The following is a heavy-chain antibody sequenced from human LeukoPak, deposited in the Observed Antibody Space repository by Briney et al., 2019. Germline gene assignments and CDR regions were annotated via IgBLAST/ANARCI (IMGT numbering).Heavy chain of an antibody. D-gene: IGHD6-19*01. CDR2: IYYSGST. CDR1: GGSISSYC. J-gene: IGHJ4*02. V-gene: IGHV4-59*01. Sequence: PSETLSLTCTVSGGSISSYCWSWIRQPPGKGLEWIGYIYYSGSTNYNPSLKSRVTISVDTSKNQFSLKLSSVTAADTAVYYCARGGYSSGVFDYWGQGTLVTVSS. CDR3: ARGGYSSGVFDY.